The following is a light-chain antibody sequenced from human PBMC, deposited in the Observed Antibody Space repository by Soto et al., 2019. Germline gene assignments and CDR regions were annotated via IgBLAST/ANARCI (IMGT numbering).Light chain of an antibody. CDR2: GDT. J-gene: IGLJ2*01. CDR3: QSYDRSLSGWV. Sequence: QSVLTQPPSVSGAPGQRVTISCTGSSSNIGTPYDVHWYQHLPGTAPKLLIFGDTNRPSGVPDRFSGSKSDTSASLAITGLQAEDEADYYCQSYDRSLSGWVFGGGTKVTVL. CDR1: SSNIGTPYD. V-gene: IGLV1-40*01.